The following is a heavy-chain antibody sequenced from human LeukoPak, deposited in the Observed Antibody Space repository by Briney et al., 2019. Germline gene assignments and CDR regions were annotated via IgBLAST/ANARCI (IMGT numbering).Heavy chain of an antibody. CDR3: ARHSRSGYIGYENAFDI. CDR1: GDSISSSNYC. D-gene: IGHD5-12*01. CDR2: IYNSANT. Sequence: SETLSLTCTVSGDSISSSNYCWDWIRQPPGKGLEWIGNIYNSANTHYNPSLKTRITMSVDTSKNQFSLKLNSVTAADTGIYYCARHSRSGYIGYENAFDIWGQGTMVTVSS. V-gene: IGHV4-39*01. J-gene: IGHJ3*02.